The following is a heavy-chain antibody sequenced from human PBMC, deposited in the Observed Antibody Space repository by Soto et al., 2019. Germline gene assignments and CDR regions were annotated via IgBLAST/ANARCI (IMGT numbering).Heavy chain of an antibody. J-gene: IGHJ4*02. D-gene: IGHD3-9*01. V-gene: IGHV3-23*01. CDR3: AKDLALRYFDWLLSFDY. CDR2: ISGSGGST. CDR1: GFTFSSYA. Sequence: EVQLLESGGGLVQPGGSLRLSCAASGFTFSSYAMSWVRQAPGKGLEWVSAISGSGGSTYYADSVKGRFTISRDNSKNTLYLQMNSLRAEDTAVYYCAKDLALRYFDWLLSFDYWGQGTLVTVSS.